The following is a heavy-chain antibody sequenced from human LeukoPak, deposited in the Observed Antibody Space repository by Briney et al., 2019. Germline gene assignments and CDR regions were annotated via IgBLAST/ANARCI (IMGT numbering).Heavy chain of an antibody. Sequence: ASVKVSCKASGYTFTGYYMHWVRQAPGQGLEWMGWINPNSGGTNYAQKFQGRVTMTRDTSISTAYMELSRLRSDDPAVYYCKRNRHILTGYYLDYWGQGTLVTVSS. CDR2: INPNSGGT. V-gene: IGHV1-2*02. CDR3: KRNRHILTGYYLDY. J-gene: IGHJ4*02. D-gene: IGHD3-9*01. CDR1: GYTFTGYY.